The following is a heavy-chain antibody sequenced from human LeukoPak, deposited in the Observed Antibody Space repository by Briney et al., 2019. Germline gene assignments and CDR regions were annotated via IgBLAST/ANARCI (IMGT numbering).Heavy chain of an antibody. CDR2: IYHSGST. CDR1: GGSFSGYY. J-gene: IGHJ6*02. CDR3: ARGGYYYDSSGYLSGMDV. D-gene: IGHD3-22*01. V-gene: IGHV4-34*01. Sequence: PSETLSLTCAVYGGSFSGYYWSWIRQPPGKGLEWIGYIYHSGSTYYNPSLKSRVTISVDRSKNQFSLKLSSVTAADTAVYYCARGGYYYDSSGYLSGMDVWGQGTTVTVSS.